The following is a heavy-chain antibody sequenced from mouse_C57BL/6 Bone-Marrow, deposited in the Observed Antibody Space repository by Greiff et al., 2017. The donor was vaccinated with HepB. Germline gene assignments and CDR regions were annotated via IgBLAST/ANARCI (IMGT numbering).Heavy chain of an antibody. CDR1: GYTFTSYW. D-gene: IGHD2-4*01. V-gene: IGHV1-55*01. CDR2: IYPGSGST. CDR3: ASDDYDDGLYFDY. Sequence: QVQLQQPGAELVKPGASVKMSCKASGYTFTSYWITWVKQRPGQGLEWIGDIYPGSGSTNYNEKFKSKATLTVDTASSTAYMQLSSLTSEDSAVYYCASDDYDDGLYFDYWGQGTTLTVSS. J-gene: IGHJ2*01.